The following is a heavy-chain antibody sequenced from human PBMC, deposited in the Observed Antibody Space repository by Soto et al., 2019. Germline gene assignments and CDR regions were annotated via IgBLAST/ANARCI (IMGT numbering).Heavy chain of an antibody. V-gene: IGHV3-74*01. J-gene: IGHJ6*03. Sequence: EVQLVESGGGLVQPGGSLRLSCAASGFTFSHYWMYWVRQAPGKGLVWVSRINSDGSVSSYADSVKGRLTISRDNVKNTPYLQKDSLRAEDTAVYYCARGDCVGGTCYSLAGSFYYYMDVWGKGTTVTVFS. CDR2: INSDGSVS. CDR3: ARGDCVGGTCYSLAGSFYYYMDV. D-gene: IGHD2-15*01. CDR1: GFTFSHYW.